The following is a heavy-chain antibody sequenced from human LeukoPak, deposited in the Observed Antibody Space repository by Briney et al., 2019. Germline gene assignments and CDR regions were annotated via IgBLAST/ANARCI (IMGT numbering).Heavy chain of an antibody. CDR3: ARDLSGSLYFDY. Sequence: PSETLSLNCTVSGASISSYYYNWIRQTAGRGLEWIGRLYISGSTDYNPSLKSRVTISVDTSNNQFSLNLNSVTAADTAVYFCARDLSGSLYFDYWGQGVLVTVSS. V-gene: IGHV4-4*07. J-gene: IGHJ4*02. D-gene: IGHD3-10*01. CDR2: LYISGST. CDR1: GASISSYY.